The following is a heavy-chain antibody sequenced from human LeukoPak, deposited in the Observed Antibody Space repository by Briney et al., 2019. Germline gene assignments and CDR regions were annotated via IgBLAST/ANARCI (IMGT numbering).Heavy chain of an antibody. D-gene: IGHD1-14*01. CDR2: ISHSGNT. J-gene: IGHJ4*02. Sequence: SETLSLTCAVSGGSISGSNLWSWVRQPPGKGLEWIGEISHSGNTNYNPSLKSRVTISIDKSKNQFSLRLSSVTAADTAVYYCTRGGLTFGGNWGQGTLVTVSS. V-gene: IGHV4/OR15-8*02. CDR1: GGSISGSNL. CDR3: TRGGLTFGGN.